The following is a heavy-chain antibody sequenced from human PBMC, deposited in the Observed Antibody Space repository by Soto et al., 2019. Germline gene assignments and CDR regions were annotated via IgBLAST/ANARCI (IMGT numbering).Heavy chain of an antibody. CDR1: GFTFGGYA. Sequence: PGGSLTLSCTTSGFTFGGYAMSWFRQAPGKGLEWVGFTRGKAYDGTTEYAASVRGRFTISRDDSKSIAYLQLNSLKTEDTAVYYCSRGGYGRMTAPYYFDYWGQGTPVTVSS. D-gene: IGHD5-12*01. V-gene: IGHV3-49*03. J-gene: IGHJ4*02. CDR3: SRGGYGRMTAPYYFDY. CDR2: TRGKAYDGTT.